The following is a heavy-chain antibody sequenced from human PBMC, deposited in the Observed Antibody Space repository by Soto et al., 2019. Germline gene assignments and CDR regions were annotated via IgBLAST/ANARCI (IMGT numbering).Heavy chain of an antibody. D-gene: IGHD1-26*01. CDR2: IKQDGSEK. CDR3: ARVVGATQMDFDY. V-gene: IGHV3-7*01. Sequence: PXGSLRLSCSAAGVTFSSYWMTWVRQAPGKGLEWVANIKQDGSEKYYVDSVRGRFTMSRDNAKNSLYLQMNSLRAEDTAVYYCARVVGATQMDFDYWAQGTLVTVS. J-gene: IGHJ4*02. CDR1: GVTFSSYW.